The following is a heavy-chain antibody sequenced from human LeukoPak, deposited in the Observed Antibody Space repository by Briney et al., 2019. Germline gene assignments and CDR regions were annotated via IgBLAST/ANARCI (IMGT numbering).Heavy chain of an antibody. Sequence: GGSLRLSCAASAFTFSNYGMHWVRQAPGKGLEWVAVIWFDGTNKYYADSVKGRFTISRDNSKNTLYLQMSSLRAEDTAVYYCAKGAHITMFRGALENLGQGTLVTVSS. V-gene: IGHV3-33*06. CDR1: AFTFSNYG. CDR2: IWFDGTNK. J-gene: IGHJ4*02. D-gene: IGHD3-10*01. CDR3: AKGAHITMFRGALEN.